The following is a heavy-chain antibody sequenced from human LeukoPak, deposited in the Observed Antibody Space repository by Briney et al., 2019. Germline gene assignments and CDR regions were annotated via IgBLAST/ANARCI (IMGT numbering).Heavy chain of an antibody. CDR1: GASFSGYY. J-gene: IGHJ5*02. V-gene: IGHV4-34*01. CDR3: ARARDRSDLT. D-gene: IGHD3-22*01. CDR2: TNPSGSA. Sequence: SETLSLTCTVYGASFSGYYRTWIRQPPGKGLEWIGETNPSGSANYSPSLKSRVTMSLDTSKNQFSLKLSSVTAADTAVYYCARARDRSDLTWGQGTLVTVSS.